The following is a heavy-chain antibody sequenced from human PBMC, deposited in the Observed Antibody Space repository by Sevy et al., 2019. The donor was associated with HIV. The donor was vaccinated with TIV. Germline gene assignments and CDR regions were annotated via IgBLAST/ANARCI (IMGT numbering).Heavy chain of an antibody. V-gene: IGHV3-11*01. CDR3: ARDHVKDGDLGDYYYFAMDV. D-gene: IGHD4-17*01. CDR2: ISGNDDTK. J-gene: IGHJ6*02. CDR1: GFTLSDYY. Sequence: LSLTCAASGFTLSDYYMSWIRQAPGKGLEWVSYISGNDDTKYYADSVKGRFTISRDNAKNSVYLQMNSLRAEDTAVYYCARDHVKDGDLGDYYYFAMDVWGQGTTVTVSS.